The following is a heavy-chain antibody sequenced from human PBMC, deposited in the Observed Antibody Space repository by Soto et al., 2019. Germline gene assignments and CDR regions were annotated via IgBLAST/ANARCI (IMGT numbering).Heavy chain of an antibody. CDR1: GFTFSSYD. CDR2: IGTAGDT. J-gene: IGHJ2*01. CDR3: ARPSVTTGPEVGWYFDL. D-gene: IGHD4-17*01. V-gene: IGHV3-13*01. Sequence: EVQLVESGGGLVQPGGSLRLSCAASGFTFSSYDMHWVRQATGKGLEWVSAIGTAGDTYYPGSVKGRFTISRENAKNSLYLQMNSLRAGDTAVYYCARPSVTTGPEVGWYFDLWGRGTLVTVSS.